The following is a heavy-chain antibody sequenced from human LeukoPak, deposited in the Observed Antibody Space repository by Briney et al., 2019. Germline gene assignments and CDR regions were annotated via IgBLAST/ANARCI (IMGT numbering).Heavy chain of an antibody. CDR1: GFTFEKYV. D-gene: IGHD1-26*01. J-gene: IGHJ4*02. CDR3: AKDLGWELPAEAY. V-gene: IGHV3-23*01. Sequence: GGSLRLSCVASGFTFEKYVMNWVRQAPGKGREWLATIYGSGVSISYADSVKGRFTISRDNSNNTLYLQINSLRAEDTAIYFCAKDLGWELPAEAYWGQGILVTVSS. CDR2: IYGSGVSI.